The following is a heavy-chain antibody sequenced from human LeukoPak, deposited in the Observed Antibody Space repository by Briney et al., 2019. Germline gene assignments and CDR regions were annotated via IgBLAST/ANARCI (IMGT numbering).Heavy chain of an antibody. CDR3: ARGSTALSLDY. CDR1: GFTVSSNY. Sequence: GSLRLSCAASGFTVSSNYMSWVRQAPGKGLEWVSVIYSGGSTYYADSVKGRFTISRDNSKNTLYLQMNSLRAEDTAVYYCARGSTALSLDYWGQGTLVTVSS. D-gene: IGHD5-18*01. J-gene: IGHJ4*02. CDR2: IYSGGST. V-gene: IGHV3-53*01.